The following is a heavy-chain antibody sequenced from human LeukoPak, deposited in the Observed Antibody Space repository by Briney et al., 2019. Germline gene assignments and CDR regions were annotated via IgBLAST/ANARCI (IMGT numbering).Heavy chain of an antibody. Sequence: PGGSLRLSCAASGFTFSSYGMHWVRQAPGKGLEWVAFIRYDGSNKYYADSVKGRFTISRDNSKNTLYLQMNSLRAEDTAVYYCAKGRGIGFLEWLSSFDYWGQGTLVTVSS. D-gene: IGHD3-3*01. V-gene: IGHV3-30*02. CDR3: AKGRGIGFLEWLSSFDY. CDR2: IRYDGSNK. J-gene: IGHJ4*02. CDR1: GFTFSSYG.